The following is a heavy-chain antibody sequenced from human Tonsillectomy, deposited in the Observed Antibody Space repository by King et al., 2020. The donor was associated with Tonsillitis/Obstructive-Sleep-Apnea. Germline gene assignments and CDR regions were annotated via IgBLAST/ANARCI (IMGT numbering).Heavy chain of an antibody. CDR3: AKDGGRGYCSSTSCYTGYYYMDV. V-gene: IGHV3-43*02. J-gene: IGHJ6*03. D-gene: IGHD2-2*02. Sequence: QLVESGGGVVQPGGSLRLSCAASGFTFDDYAMHWVRQAPGKGLEWVSLISGDGGSTYYADSVKGRFTISRDNSKNSLYLQMNSLRTEDTALYYCAKDGGRGYCSSTSCYTGYYYMDVWGKGTTVTVSS. CDR2: ISGDGGST. CDR1: GFTFDDYA.